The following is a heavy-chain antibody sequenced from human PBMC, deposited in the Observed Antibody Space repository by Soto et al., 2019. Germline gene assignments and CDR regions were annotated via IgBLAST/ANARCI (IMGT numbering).Heavy chain of an antibody. Sequence: GGSLRLSCAASGFTFSSYGMHWVRQAPGKGLEWVAVIWYDGSNKYYADSVKGRFTISRDNSKNTLYLQMNSLRAEDTAVYYCSPSRRGYYFDYWGQGTLVTVSS. V-gene: IGHV3-33*01. CDR1: GFTFSSYG. CDR2: IWYDGSNK. J-gene: IGHJ4*02. CDR3: SPSRRGYYFDY.